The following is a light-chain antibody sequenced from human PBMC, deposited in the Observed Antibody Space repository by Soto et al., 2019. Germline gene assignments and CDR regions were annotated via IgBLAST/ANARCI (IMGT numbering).Light chain of an antibody. CDR1: SSNIGAGYD. CDR3: QSYFSSLSGYV. V-gene: IGLV1-40*01. J-gene: IGLJ1*01. CDR2: GNS. Sequence: HSVLTQPPSVSGAPGQRVTSSCTGSSSNIGAGYDVHWYQKLPGTAPKLLIYGNSNRPSGVPDRFSGSNSSTSASLAITGLQAEDEADYYCQSYFSSLSGYVFGTGTKLTVL.